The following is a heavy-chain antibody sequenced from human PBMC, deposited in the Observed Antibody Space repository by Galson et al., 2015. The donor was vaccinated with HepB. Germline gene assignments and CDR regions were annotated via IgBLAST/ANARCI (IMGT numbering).Heavy chain of an antibody. CDR1: GFTFSNYA. D-gene: IGHD3-10*01. J-gene: IGHJ4*02. CDR3: AKSYYYGSGSYNSFDC. Sequence: SLRLSCAASGFTFSNYALSWVRQAPGKGLEWVSVVSGSGGSTYYADSVKGRFTTSRDNSKNTLYLQMNSLRAEDTAVYFCAKSYYYGSGSYNSFDCWGQGTLVTVSS. CDR2: VSGSGGST. V-gene: IGHV3-23*01.